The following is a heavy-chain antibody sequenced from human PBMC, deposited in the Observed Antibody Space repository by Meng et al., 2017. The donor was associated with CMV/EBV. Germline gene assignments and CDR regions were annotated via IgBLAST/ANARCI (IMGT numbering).Heavy chain of an antibody. CDR1: GYTFTSYA. V-gene: IGHV1-3*01. CDR3: ARDFSWDSSGYHY. Sequence: KASGYTFTSYAMHWLRQAPGQRLEWMGWINAGNGNTKYSQKFQGRVTITRDTSASTAYMELSSLRSEDTAVYYCARDFSWDSSGYHYWGQGTLVTVSS. J-gene: IGHJ4*02. D-gene: IGHD3-22*01. CDR2: INAGNGNT.